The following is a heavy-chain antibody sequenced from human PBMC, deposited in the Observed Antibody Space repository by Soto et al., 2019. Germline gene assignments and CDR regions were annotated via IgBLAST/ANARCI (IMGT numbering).Heavy chain of an antibody. CDR2: ISGSGGNT. CDR3: AKDRRAGGNSAFYFDF. V-gene: IGHV3-23*01. D-gene: IGHD3-16*01. Sequence: GGSLRLSCAASGFTFSSYVMSWVRQAPGKGLEWVSAISGSGGNTFYADSVKGRFTVSRDNSHNTLYLQVHSLTAEDTAVYYCAKDRRAGGNSAFYFDFWGQGAQVTVSS. CDR1: GFTFSSYV. J-gene: IGHJ4*02.